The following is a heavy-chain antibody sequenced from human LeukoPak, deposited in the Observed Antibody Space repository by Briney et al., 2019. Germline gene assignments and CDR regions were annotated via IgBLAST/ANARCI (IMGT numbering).Heavy chain of an antibody. CDR1: GFTFSSYG. Sequence: GGSLRLSCAASGFTFSSYGMHWVRQATGKGLEWVSAIGTAGDTYYPGSVKGRFTISRENAKNSLYLQMNSLRAGDTAVYYCARGRKNYYGSGSRRNWFDPWGQGTLVTVSS. CDR3: ARGRKNYYGSGSRRNWFDP. V-gene: IGHV3-13*04. CDR2: IGTAGDT. D-gene: IGHD3-10*01. J-gene: IGHJ5*02.